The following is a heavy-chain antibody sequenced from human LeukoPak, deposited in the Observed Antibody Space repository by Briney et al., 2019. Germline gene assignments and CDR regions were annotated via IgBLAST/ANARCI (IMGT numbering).Heavy chain of an antibody. CDR2: IYSGGGT. Sequence: GGSLRLSCAASGFTVSNNYMSWVRQAPGKGLEWVSVIYSGGGTYYADSVKGRFTISRDNSKNTLYLQMNSLRAEDTAVYYCARDCAPYYYDSSGYCLDYWGQGTLVTVSS. D-gene: IGHD3-22*01. V-gene: IGHV3-66*01. CDR3: ARDCAPYYYDSSGYCLDY. CDR1: GFTVSNNY. J-gene: IGHJ4*02.